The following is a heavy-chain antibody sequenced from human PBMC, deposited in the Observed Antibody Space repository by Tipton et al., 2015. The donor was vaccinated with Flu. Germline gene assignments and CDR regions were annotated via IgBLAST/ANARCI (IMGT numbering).Heavy chain of an antibody. V-gene: IGHV3-30*01. CDR1: GFTFSSYA. CDR2: ISYDGSNK. J-gene: IGHJ4*02. CDR3: ARDDLAPAIGVYFDY. D-gene: IGHD2-2*01. Sequence: VQLVQSGGGVVQPGRSLRLSCAASGFTFSSYAMHWVRQAPGKGLEWVAVISYDGSNKYYADSVKGRFTISRDNSKNTLYLQMNSLRAEDTAVYYCARDDLAPAIGVYFDYWGQGTLVTVSS.